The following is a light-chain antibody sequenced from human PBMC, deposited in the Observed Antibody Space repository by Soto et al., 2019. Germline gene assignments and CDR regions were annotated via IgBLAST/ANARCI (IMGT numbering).Light chain of an antibody. V-gene: IGKV3-20*01. Sequence: EIVLTQSPGTLSLSPGERATLSCRASQSVSSSYLAWYQHKPGQAPRLLIYGASSRATGIPDRFSGSGPGTDFTLTISRLEPEDFAVYYCQQYGRTPYTFGQGTKLEIK. CDR1: QSVSSSY. CDR3: QQYGRTPYT. CDR2: GAS. J-gene: IGKJ2*01.